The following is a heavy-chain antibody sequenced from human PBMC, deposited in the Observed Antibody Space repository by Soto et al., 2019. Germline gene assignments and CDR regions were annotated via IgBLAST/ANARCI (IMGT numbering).Heavy chain of an antibody. D-gene: IGHD1-26*01. J-gene: IGHJ5*02. CDR1: VGSISSGGYS. V-gene: IGHV4-30-2*01. CDR3: ARGGVGATGRNWFDP. CDR2: IYHSGST. Sequence: QLQLQESGSGLVQPSQTLSLTCAVSVGSISSGGYSWSWIRQPPGKGLEWIVYIYHSGSTYYNPSLNSRFTISVDRSKNQFSLKLSSVTAADTAVYYCARGGVGATGRNWFDPWGQGTLVTVSS.